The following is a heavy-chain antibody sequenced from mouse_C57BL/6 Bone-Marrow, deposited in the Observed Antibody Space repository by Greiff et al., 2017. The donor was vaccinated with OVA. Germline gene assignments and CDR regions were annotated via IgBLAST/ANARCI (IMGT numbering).Heavy chain of an antibody. CDR1: GYTFTDYY. J-gene: IGHJ2*01. V-gene: IGHV1-26*01. CDR2: INPNNGGT. CDR3: ARKADY. Sequence: VQLQQSGPELVKPGASVKISCKASGYTFTDYYMNWVKQSHGKSLEWIGDINPNNGGTSYNQKFKGKATLTVDKSSSTAYMELRSLTSEDSAVYYCARKADYWGQGTTLTVSS.